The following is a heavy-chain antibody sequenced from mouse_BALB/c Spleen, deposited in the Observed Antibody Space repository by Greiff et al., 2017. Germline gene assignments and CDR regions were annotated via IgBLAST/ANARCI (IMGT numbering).Heavy chain of an antibody. D-gene: IGHD2-4*01. V-gene: IGHV5-17*02. J-gene: IGHJ3*01. Sequence: EVQRVESGGGLVQPGGSRKLSCAASGFTFSSFGMHWVRQAPEKGLEWVAYISSGSSTIYYADTVKGRFTISRDNPKNTLFLQMTSLRSEDTAMYYCARRGYDYEGFAYWGQGTLVTVSA. CDR2: ISSGSSTI. CDR3: ARRGYDYEGFAY. CDR1: GFTFSSFG.